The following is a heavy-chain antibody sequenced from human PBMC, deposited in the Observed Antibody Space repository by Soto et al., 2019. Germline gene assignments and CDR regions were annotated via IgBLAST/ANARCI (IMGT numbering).Heavy chain of an antibody. J-gene: IGHJ4*02. V-gene: IGHV4-59*08. Sequence: PSETLSRTCTVAGGAISSYYCSWIRQPPGKGLEWIGYIYYSGSTNYNPSLKSRVTISVDTSKNQFSLKLSSVTAADTAVYYCARQNYDYVWGSYRYTVPRPFDYWGQGTLVTVS. CDR2: IYYSGST. CDR1: GGAISSYY. D-gene: IGHD3-16*02. CDR3: ARQNYDYVWGSYRYTVPRPFDY.